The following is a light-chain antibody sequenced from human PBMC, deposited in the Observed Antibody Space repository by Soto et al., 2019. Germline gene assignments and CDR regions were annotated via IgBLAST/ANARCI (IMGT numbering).Light chain of an antibody. V-gene: IGLV2-11*01. CDR3: CSYAGIFVV. CDR1: SSDVGGYKY. CDR2: DVS. Sequence: QSALTQPRSVSGSPGQSVTISCTGTSSDVGGYKYVSWYQQHPGKAPKLMIYDVSKRPSGVPDRFSGSKSGNTASLTISGLQAEDEADYYCCSYAGIFVVFGGGTKLTVL. J-gene: IGLJ2*01.